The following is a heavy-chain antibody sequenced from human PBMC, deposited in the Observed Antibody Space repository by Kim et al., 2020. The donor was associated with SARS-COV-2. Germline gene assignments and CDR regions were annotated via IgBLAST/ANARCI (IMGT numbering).Heavy chain of an antibody. Sequence: GGSLRLFCAASGFTFSSYGVHWVRQAPGKGLEWVAVISKDGTYKYYADSVKGRFTISRDNSKNMLYLQMNSLRAEDTAMYYCAKDHGEIVATPGDFWGQG. CDR3: AKDHGEIVATPGDF. CDR1: GFTFSSYG. D-gene: IGHD5-12*01. V-gene: IGHV3-30*18. CDR2: ISKDGTYK. J-gene: IGHJ4*02.